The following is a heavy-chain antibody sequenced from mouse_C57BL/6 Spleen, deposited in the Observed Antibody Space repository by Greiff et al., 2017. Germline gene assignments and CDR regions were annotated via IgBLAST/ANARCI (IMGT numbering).Heavy chain of an antibody. D-gene: IGHD1-1*02. Sequence: QVQLQQSGAELVKPGASVKLSCKASGYTFTSYWMHWVKQRPGQGLEWIGMIHPNSGSTNYNEKFKSKATLTVDKSSSTAYMQLSSLTSEDSAVYYCARDGVQGGWFAYWGQGTLVTVSA. CDR1: GYTFTSYW. CDR3: ARDGVQGGWFAY. CDR2: IHPNSGST. V-gene: IGHV1-64*01. J-gene: IGHJ3*01.